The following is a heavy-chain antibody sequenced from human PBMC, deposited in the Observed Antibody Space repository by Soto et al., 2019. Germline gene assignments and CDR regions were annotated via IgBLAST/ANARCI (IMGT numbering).Heavy chain of an antibody. J-gene: IGHJ4*02. V-gene: IGHV3-30*03. CDR3: APGWQLIDY. CDR2: ISHDGSNK. D-gene: IGHD1-1*01. CDR1: GFTFSSYG. Sequence: QVQVVESGGGVVQPGKSLRLSCVGSGFTFSSYGMHWVRQAPGKGLEWVAVISHDGSNKYYADSVRGRFTISRDNSKNTLYVQMNSLRPEDTAVYYCAPGWQLIDYWGQGTLVTVSS.